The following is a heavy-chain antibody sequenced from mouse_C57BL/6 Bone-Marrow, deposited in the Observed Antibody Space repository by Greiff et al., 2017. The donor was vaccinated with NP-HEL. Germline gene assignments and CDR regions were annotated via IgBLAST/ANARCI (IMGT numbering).Heavy chain of an antibody. CDR3: AKRPKIYYGYEGDY. CDR2: INPYNGGT. CDR1: GYTFTDYY. V-gene: IGHV1-19*01. D-gene: IGHD2-2*01. J-gene: IGHJ2*01. Sequence: VQLQQSGPVLVKPGASVKMSCKASGYTFTDYYMNWVKQSHGKSLEWIGVINPYNGGTSYNQKFKGKATLTVDKSSSTAYMELNSLTSEDSAVYYCAKRPKIYYGYEGDYWGQGTTRTVSS.